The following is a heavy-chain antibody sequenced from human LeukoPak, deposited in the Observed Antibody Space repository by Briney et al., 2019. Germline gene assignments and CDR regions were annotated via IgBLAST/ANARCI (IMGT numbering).Heavy chain of an antibody. D-gene: IGHD6-13*01. V-gene: IGHV1-8*02. J-gene: IGHJ4*02. Sequence: ASVKVSCKASGDTFTSYAISWVRQATGQGLEWMGWMNPNSGNTDYAQKLQGRVTMTRNTSISTAYMELRSPRSEATAVYYCARGYSSSWHSIVFFDYWGQGTLVTVSS. CDR2: MNPNSGNT. CDR3: ARGYSSSWHSIVFFDY. CDR1: GDTFTSYA.